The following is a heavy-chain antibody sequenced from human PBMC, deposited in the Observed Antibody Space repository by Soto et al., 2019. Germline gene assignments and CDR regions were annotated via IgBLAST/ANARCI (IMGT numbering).Heavy chain of an antibody. D-gene: IGHD6-19*01. CDR1: GYTFTSYD. J-gene: IGHJ5*02. Sequence: QVQLVQSGAEVKKPGASVKVSCKASGYTFTSYDINWVRQATGQGLEWMGWMNPNSGNTGYAQKFQGRVTMTRNTSKSTADMELSSRRSEDTAVYYCARRAIAVAGNNWFDPWGQGTLVTVSS. V-gene: IGHV1-8*01. CDR2: MNPNSGNT. CDR3: ARRAIAVAGNNWFDP.